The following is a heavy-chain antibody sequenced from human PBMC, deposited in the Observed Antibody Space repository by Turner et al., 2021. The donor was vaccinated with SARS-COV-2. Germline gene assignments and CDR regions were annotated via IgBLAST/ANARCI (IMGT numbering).Heavy chain of an antibody. V-gene: IGHV3-74*01. CDR3: AKEVQSSGSRTYDY. J-gene: IGHJ4*02. Sequence: EVQLVESGGGLVQPGGSLRLSCVVSGFTFNSYWMHWVRQVPGKGLVWVSRINTDGSTTTFADSVKGRFTISRDNAKNTLYLQMNSLRVEDTGVYYCAKEVQSSGSRTYDYWGQGTLVTVSS. CDR2: INTDGSTT. CDR1: GFTFNSYW. D-gene: IGHD6-19*01.